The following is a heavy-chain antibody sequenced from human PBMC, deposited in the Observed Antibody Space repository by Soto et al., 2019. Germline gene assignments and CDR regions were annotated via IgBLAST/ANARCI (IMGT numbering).Heavy chain of an antibody. CDR2: INPNSGGT. Sequence: ASVKFYCKASGYTFTGYYMHLVRQAPGQGLDWMGWINPNSGGTNYAQKFQGRVTMTRDTSISTAYMELSRLRSDDTAVYYCARVRVLNYYDSSGLDAFDIWGQGTMVTVSS. J-gene: IGHJ3*02. CDR1: GYTFTGYY. D-gene: IGHD3-22*01. CDR3: ARVRVLNYYDSSGLDAFDI. V-gene: IGHV1-2*02.